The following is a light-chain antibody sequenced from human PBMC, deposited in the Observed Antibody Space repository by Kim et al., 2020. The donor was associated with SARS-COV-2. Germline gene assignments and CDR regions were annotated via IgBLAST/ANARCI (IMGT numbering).Light chain of an antibody. V-gene: IGLV1-47*02. CDR3: AAWDDSLSGSWV. CDR2: SNN. J-gene: IGLJ3*02. Sequence: RVTLSGSGSSSNIGSNYVDWYQQLPGTAPKLLIYSNNQRPSGVPDRFSGSKSGTSASLAISGLRSEDEADYYCAAWDDSLSGSWVFGGGTQLTVL. CDR1: SSNIGSNY.